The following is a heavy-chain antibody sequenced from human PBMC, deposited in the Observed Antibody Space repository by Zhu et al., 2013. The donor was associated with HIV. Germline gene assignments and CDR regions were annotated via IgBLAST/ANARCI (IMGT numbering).Heavy chain of an antibody. CDR3: ARGGYCSSTSCYINWFDP. CDR2: IIPIFGTA. V-gene: IGHV1-69*01. D-gene: IGHD2-2*02. J-gene: IGHJ5*02. CDR1: GGTFSSYA. Sequence: QVQLVQSGAEVKKPGSSVKVSCKASGGTFSSYAISWVRQAPGQGLEWMGGIIPIFGTANYAQKFQGRVTITADESTSTAYMELSSLRSEDTAVYYCARGGYCSSTSCYINWFDPWGQGTLVTVSS.